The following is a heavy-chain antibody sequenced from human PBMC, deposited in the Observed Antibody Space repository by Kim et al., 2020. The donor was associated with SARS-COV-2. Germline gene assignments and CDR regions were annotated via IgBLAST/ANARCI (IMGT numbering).Heavy chain of an antibody. CDR1: GFTFSSYA. CDR3: ARARGGGYYYGMDV. Sequence: GGSLRLSCAASGFTFSSYAMHWVRQAPGKGLEWVAVISYDGSNKYYADSVKGRFTISRDNSKNTLYLQMNSLRAEDTAVYYCARARGGGYYYGMDVWGQGTTVTVSS. D-gene: IGHD3-16*01. CDR2: ISYDGSNK. J-gene: IGHJ6*02. V-gene: IGHV3-30*04.